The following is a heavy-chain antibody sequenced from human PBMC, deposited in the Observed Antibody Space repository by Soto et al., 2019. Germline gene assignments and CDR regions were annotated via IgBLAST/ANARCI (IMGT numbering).Heavy chain of an antibody. Sequence: EVQLVESGGGLVQPGGSLRLSYTASGFTFSSYWMNWVRQAPGKGLEWVGNIKEDGNEKFYVDSVKGRFTISRDNAKNSLYLDMNSLRVEDTAIYFCARDFGGPWGQGTLVTVSS. J-gene: IGHJ5*02. D-gene: IGHD1-26*01. CDR3: ARDFGGP. CDR1: GFTFSSYW. V-gene: IGHV3-7*05. CDR2: IKEDGNEK.